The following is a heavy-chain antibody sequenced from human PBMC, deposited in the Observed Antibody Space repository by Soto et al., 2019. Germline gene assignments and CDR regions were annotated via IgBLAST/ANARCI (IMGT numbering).Heavy chain of an antibody. CDR3: ARGSKAGGNSSKAFDI. CDR2: IWYDGSNK. Sequence: HVQLVESGGGVVQPGRSLRLSCAASGFTFSSYGMHWVRQAPGKGLEWVAVIWYDGSNKYYADSVKGRFTISRDNSNNTLYLQMNSLRAEDTAVYYCARGSKAGGNSSKAFDIWGQGTMVTVSS. D-gene: IGHD2-21*02. V-gene: IGHV3-33*01. J-gene: IGHJ3*02. CDR1: GFTFSSYG.